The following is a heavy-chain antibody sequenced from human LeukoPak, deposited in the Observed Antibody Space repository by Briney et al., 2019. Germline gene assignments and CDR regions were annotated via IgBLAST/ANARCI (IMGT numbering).Heavy chain of an antibody. CDR1: GYTFTGYY. V-gene: IGHV1-2*02. CDR2: INPDNGGT. Sequence: ASVTVSCKASGYTFTGYYMHWVRQAPGQGLEWMGWINPDNGGTNYAQKFQGRVTTTRDMSISTAYMELSRLRSDDTAVYYCARDPSNSGYDYLYYFDCWGQGTLVTVSS. CDR3: ARDPSNSGYDYLYYFDC. J-gene: IGHJ4*02. D-gene: IGHD5-12*01.